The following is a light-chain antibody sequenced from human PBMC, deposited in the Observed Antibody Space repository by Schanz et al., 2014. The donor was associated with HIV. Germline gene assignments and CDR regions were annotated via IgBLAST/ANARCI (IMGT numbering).Light chain of an antibody. Sequence: DIVLTQSPLSQPVTPGEPASFSCRSSHNLLHSNGYNYLDWYVQKPGQSPQLLIFLGSHRASGVPDRFSGSGSGTDFTLKISRVEAEDVGFYYCMQCRQAPPTFGQGTKVDIK. CDR3: MQCRQAPPT. V-gene: IGKV2-28*01. CDR2: LGS. CDR1: HNLLHSNGYNY. J-gene: IGKJ1*01.